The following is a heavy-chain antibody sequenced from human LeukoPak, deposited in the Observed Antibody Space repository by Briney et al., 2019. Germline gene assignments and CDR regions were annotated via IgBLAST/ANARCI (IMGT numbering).Heavy chain of an antibody. CDR2: IKSRTDGWTT. Sequence: GGSLRLSCAASGFTFSNAWMSWVRQAPGKGLEWVGRIKSRTDGWTTDYAAPVKGRFTISRDDSKNTLYLQMNSLKTEDTAVYYCTTAAGIYYGMDVWGQGTTVTVSS. CDR3: TTAAGIYYGMDV. J-gene: IGHJ6*02. CDR1: GFTFSNAW. D-gene: IGHD6-13*01. V-gene: IGHV3-15*01.